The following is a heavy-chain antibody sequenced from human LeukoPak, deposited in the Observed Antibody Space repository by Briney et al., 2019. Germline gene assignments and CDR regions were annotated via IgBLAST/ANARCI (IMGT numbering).Heavy chain of an antibody. V-gene: IGHV3-74*01. CDR1: GFTFSSSW. CDR3: ARDNHYYYDSSGYYGVSVDY. J-gene: IGHJ4*02. Sequence: GGSLRLSCAASGFTFSSSWMHWVRQGPGKGLVWVSRINIDGSTTNYADSVKGRFTISRDNAKNTLYLHMNSLRAEDTAVYYCARDNHYYYDSSGYYGVSVDYWGQGTLVTVSS. D-gene: IGHD3-22*01. CDR2: INIDGSTT.